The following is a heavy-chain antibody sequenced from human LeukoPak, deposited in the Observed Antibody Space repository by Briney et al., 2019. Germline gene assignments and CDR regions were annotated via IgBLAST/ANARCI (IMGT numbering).Heavy chain of an antibody. J-gene: IGHJ2*01. V-gene: IGHV4-59*01. CDR3: ARHPASIAAASVHWYFDL. Sequence: SETLSLTCTVSGGSISSYYWSWIRQPPGKGLEWIGYIYYSGSTNYNPSLKSRVTISVDTSKNQFSLKLSSVTAADTAVYYCARHPASIAAASVHWYFDLWGRGTLVTVSS. CDR2: IYYSGST. CDR1: GGSISSYY. D-gene: IGHD6-13*01.